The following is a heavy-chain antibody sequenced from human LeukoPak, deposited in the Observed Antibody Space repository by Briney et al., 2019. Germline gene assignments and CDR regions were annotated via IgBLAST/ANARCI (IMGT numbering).Heavy chain of an antibody. CDR2: IYPGDSDT. J-gene: IGHJ6*03. CDR1: GYTFTSYW. Sequence: GESLKISCQGSGYTFTSYWIGWVRQMPGKGLEWMGIIYPGDSDTRYSPSFQGQVTISADKSITTAYLQWGSLKASDTAKYYCARQVGSGSFTAYYYMDVWGKGTTVTVSS. D-gene: IGHD1-26*01. V-gene: IGHV5-51*01. CDR3: ARQVGSGSFTAYYYMDV.